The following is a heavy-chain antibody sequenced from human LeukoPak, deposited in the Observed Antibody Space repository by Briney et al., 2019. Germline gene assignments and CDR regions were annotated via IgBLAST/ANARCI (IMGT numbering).Heavy chain of an antibody. V-gene: IGHV4-59*01. J-gene: IGHJ4*02. CDR2: IYYSGST. CDR3: ARNRKGEPFDY. CDR1: GGSISSYY. Sequence: SETLSLTCTVSGGSISSYYWSWIRQPPGKGLEWIGYIYYSGSTNYNPSLKSRVTISVDTSKNQFSLKLSSVTAADTAVYYCARNRKGEPFDYWGQGTLVTVSS.